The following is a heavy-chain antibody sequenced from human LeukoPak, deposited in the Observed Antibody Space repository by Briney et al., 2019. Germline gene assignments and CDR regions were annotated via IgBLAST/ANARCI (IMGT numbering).Heavy chain of an antibody. CDR3: ARGAVAHFDY. Sequence: SQTLSLTCAISGDSVSTNSAAWNWIRQSPSRGLEWLGRTYYRSKWNNDYALSVKSRISINPDTSKNQFSLQLNSVTPEDTAVYYCARGAVAHFDYWGQGTLVTVSS. CDR1: GDSVSTNSAA. J-gene: IGHJ4*02. V-gene: IGHV6-1*01. CDR2: TYYRSKWNN. D-gene: IGHD6-19*01.